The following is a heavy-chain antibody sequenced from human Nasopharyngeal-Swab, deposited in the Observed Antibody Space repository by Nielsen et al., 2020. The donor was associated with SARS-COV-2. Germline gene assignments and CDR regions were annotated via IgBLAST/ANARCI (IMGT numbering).Heavy chain of an antibody. V-gene: IGHV2-5*02. J-gene: IGHJ4*02. CDR2: LYWDDDN. D-gene: IGHD6-19*01. CDR3: VHSSGWRLDY. Sequence: WIRQPPGKALEWLALLYWDDDNRYSPSLKSRITTTKDTSKNQVVLTMTNMDPVDTATYYCVHSSGWRLDYWGQGTLVTVSS.